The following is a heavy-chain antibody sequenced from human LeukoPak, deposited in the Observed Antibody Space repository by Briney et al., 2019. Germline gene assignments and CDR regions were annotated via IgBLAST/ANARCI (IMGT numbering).Heavy chain of an antibody. J-gene: IGHJ4*02. CDR2: ISSSSSYI. D-gene: IGHD7-27*01. CDR1: GFTFNTYR. Sequence: GGSLRLSCAASGFTFNTYRMNWVRQAPGKGLEWVSSISSSSSYIYYTDSVKGRFTISRDNAKNSLDLQMKDLRVEDSAMYYCARDPPGAHFDFWGQGTLVTVSS. CDR3: ARDPPGAHFDF. V-gene: IGHV3-21*01.